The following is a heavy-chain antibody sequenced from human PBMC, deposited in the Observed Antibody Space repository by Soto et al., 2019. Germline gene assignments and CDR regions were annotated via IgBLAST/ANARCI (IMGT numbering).Heavy chain of an antibody. CDR1: GHPFTSYY. CDR2: INLSAGST. V-gene: IGHV1-46*01. J-gene: IGHJ6*02. Sequence: ASVKVSCKASGHPFTSYYMHWVRQAPGQGLEWIGIINLSAGSTSYAQKFQGRVTITRDTSTSTVYMDMSSLRSEDKAVYYCESRDPDILTTYSYSMDVWGQGXTVTVS. CDR3: ESRDPDILTTYSYSMDV. D-gene: IGHD3-9*01.